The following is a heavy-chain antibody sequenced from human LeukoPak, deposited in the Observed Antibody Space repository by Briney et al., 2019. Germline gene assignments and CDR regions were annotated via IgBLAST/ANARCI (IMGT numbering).Heavy chain of an antibody. J-gene: IGHJ6*02. CDR2: ISYDGSNK. V-gene: IGHV3-30*03. D-gene: IGHD1-14*01. Sequence: GGSLRLSCAGSGFTFSSYGMHWTRQAPGKGLEWVAVISYDGSNKYYADSVKGRFTISRDNSKNTMYLQMNSLRPADTAMYYCARDNLYYGMDVWGQGTTVTVSS. CDR1: GFTFSSYG. CDR3: ARDNLYYGMDV.